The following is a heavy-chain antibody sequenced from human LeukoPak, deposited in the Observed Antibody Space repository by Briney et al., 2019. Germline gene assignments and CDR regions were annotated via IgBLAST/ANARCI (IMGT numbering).Heavy chain of an antibody. V-gene: IGHV4-39*01. J-gene: IGHJ6*03. CDR1: GGSISSSSYY. Sequence: SETLSLTCTVSGGSISSSSYYWGWIRQPPGKGLEWIGSIYYSGSTYYNPSLKSRVTISVDTSKNQFSLKLSSVTAADTAVYYCARPAEENYYCYYMDVWGKGTTVTVSS. CDR2: IYYSGST. CDR3: ARPAEENYYCYYMDV. D-gene: IGHD2-2*01.